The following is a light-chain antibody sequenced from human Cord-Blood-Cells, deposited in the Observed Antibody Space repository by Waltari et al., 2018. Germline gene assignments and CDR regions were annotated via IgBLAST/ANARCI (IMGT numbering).Light chain of an antibody. V-gene: IGKV4-1*01. CDR3: QQYYSTPRT. Sequence: DIVMTQSPDSLAVSLGERATINCKSSQSVLYSSNNKNYLAWYQQKPGQPPKLRIYWASTRGSGVPDRFSGSGSGTDFTLTISSLQAEDVAVYYCQQYYSTPRTFGQGTKVEIK. CDR2: WAS. J-gene: IGKJ1*01. CDR1: QSVLYSSNNKNY.